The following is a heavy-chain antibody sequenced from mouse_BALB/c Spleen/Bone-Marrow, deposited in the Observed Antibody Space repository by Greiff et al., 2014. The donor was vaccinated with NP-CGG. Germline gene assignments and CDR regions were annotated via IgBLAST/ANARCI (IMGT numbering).Heavy chain of an antibody. CDR1: GFTFSSYA. CDR3: ARGGFRGLDY. V-gene: IGHV5-6-5*01. J-gene: IGHJ2*01. CDR2: ISSGGST. Sequence: EVQRVESGGGLVKPGGSLKLSCAASGFTFSSYAMSWVRQTPEKRLEWVASISSGGSTYYPDSVKGRFTISRDNARNILYLQMSSLRSEDTAMYYCARGGFRGLDYWGQGTTLIVSS.